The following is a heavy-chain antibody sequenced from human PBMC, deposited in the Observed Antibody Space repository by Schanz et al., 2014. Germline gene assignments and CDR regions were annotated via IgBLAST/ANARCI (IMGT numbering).Heavy chain of an antibody. CDR2: ITSTSRYI. CDR1: GFTFSNYT. J-gene: IGHJ4*02. V-gene: IGHV3-21*01. Sequence: EVQLVESGGGLVQPGGSLRLSCAASGFTFSNYTMYWVRQAPGKGLEWVSSITSTSRYIYYADSLKGRFTISRDGSKNTLYLQMNSLRAEDTAVYCAAGGGFLIDYWGQGTLVTVYS. CDR3: AGGGFLIDY. D-gene: IGHD2-15*01.